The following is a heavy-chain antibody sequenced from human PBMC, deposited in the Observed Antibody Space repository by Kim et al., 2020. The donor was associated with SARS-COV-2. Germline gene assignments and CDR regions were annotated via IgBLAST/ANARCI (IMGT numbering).Heavy chain of an antibody. J-gene: IGHJ5*02. D-gene: IGHD6-19*01. CDR3: ARALSHSFGGIAVAVNWFDP. V-gene: IGHV6-1*01. CDR2: TYYRSKWYN. Sequence: SQTLSLTCAISGDSVSSNSAAWHWIRQSPSRGLEWLGRTYYRSKWYNDYAVSVKSRITINPDTSKNQFSLQLNSVTPEDTAVYYCARALSHSFGGIAVAVNWFDPWGQGTLVTVSS. CDR1: GDSVSSNSAA.